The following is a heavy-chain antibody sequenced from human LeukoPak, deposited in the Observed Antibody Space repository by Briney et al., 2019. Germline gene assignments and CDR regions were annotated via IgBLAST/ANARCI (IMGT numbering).Heavy chain of an antibody. CDR3: ANIPYGSGTETGY. D-gene: IGHD2-15*01. J-gene: IGHJ4*02. Sequence: PGGSLRLSCAASGFTFSNYGIHWVRQAPGKGLEWVAFIQYDGRDKYYADSVKGRFTISRDNSKNTLYLQMNRLRPEDTAVYFCANIPYGSGTETGYWGQGTLVTVSS. V-gene: IGHV3-30*02. CDR1: GFTFSNYG. CDR2: IQYDGRDK.